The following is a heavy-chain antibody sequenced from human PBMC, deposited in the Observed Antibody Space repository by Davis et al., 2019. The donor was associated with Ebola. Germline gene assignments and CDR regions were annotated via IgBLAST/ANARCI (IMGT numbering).Heavy chain of an antibody. CDR3: ARGPWGGGDKDY. D-gene: IGHD2-21*01. V-gene: IGHV4-59*01. J-gene: IGHJ4*02. Sequence: PSETLSLTCTVSGGSISSYYWSWIRQPPGKGLEWIGYIYYSGSTNYNPSLKSRVTISVDTSKNQFSLKLSSVTAADTAVYYCARGPWGGGDKDYWGQGTLVTVSS. CDR1: GGSISSYY. CDR2: IYYSGST.